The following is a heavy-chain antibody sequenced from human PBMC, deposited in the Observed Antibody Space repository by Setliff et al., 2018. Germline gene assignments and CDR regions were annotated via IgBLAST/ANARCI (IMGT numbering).Heavy chain of an antibody. CDR1: GYTFTSYD. D-gene: IGHD2-21*02. CDR3: ARGGIAVVTAILYGMDV. Sequence: ASVKVSCKASGYTFTSYDINWVRQATGQGLEWMGWMNPNSGNTGYAQKFQGRVTMTRNTSISTAYMELSSLRSEDTAVYYCARGGIAVVTAILYGMDVWGQGTTVTVS. CDR2: MNPNSGNT. V-gene: IGHV1-8*02. J-gene: IGHJ6*02.